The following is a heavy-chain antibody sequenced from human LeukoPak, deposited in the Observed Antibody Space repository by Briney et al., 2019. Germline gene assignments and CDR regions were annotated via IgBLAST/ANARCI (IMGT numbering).Heavy chain of an antibody. CDR2: INHSGST. V-gene: IGHV4-34*01. CDR3: ASWGPYYDILTGVNYFDY. J-gene: IGHJ4*02. D-gene: IGHD3-9*01. CDR1: GGSFSGYY. Sequence: SETLSLTCAVYGGSFSGYYWSWIRQPPGKGLEWIGEINHSGSTNYNPSLKSRVTISVDTSKNQFSLKLSSVTAADTAVYYCASWGPYYDILTGVNYFDYWGQGTLVTVSS.